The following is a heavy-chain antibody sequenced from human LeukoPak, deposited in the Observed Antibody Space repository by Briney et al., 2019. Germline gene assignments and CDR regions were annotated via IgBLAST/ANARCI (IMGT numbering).Heavy chain of an antibody. CDR1: GFTFSSYG. CDR3: ARDDALGVNALDF. CDR2: ILNDGSQE. J-gene: IGHJ3*01. D-gene: IGHD7-27*01. Sequence: GGSLRLSCAASGFTFSSYGMHWVRQAPGKGLEWVAVILNDGSQEKYADSVKGRFTISRDNSKNTLFLQMNSLRAEDTAVYYCARDDALGVNALDFWGQGTMVTVSS. V-gene: IGHV3-33*01.